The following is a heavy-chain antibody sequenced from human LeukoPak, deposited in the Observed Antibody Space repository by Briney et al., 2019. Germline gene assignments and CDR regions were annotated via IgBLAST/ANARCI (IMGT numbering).Heavy chain of an antibody. J-gene: IGHJ6*02. Sequence: GGSLRLSCAASGFTFSSYSMNWAHQAPGKGLEWVSSISSSSSYIYYADSVKGRFTISRDNAKNSLYLQMNSLRAEDTAVYYCARGWEDFWSGYTIYYYYYGMDVWGQGTTVTVSS. CDR3: ARGWEDFWSGYTIYYYYYGMDV. V-gene: IGHV3-21*01. D-gene: IGHD3-3*01. CDR2: ISSSSSYI. CDR1: GFTFSSYS.